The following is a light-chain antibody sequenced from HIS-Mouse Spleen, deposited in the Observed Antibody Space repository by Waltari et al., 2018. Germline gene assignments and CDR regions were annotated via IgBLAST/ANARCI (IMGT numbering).Light chain of an antibody. J-gene: IGLJ3*02. CDR1: SSHIGRNH. Sequence: QSVLTQPPSASGTPGQRVTISCSGSSSHIGRNHVNWYPQLPGTAPKLLIYSNNQRPSGVPDRFSGSKSGTSASLAISGLQSEDEADYYCAAWDDSLNGPVFGGGTKLTVL. CDR2: SNN. V-gene: IGLV1-44*01. CDR3: AAWDDSLNGPV.